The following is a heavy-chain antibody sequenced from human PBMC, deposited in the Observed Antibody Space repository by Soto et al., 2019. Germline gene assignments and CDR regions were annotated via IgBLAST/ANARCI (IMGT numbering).Heavy chain of an antibody. CDR3: AREDGWRIRATAYRKVYFDY. V-gene: IGHV4-61*01. D-gene: IGHD2-21*02. CDR1: GGSVRSGSYY. J-gene: IGHJ4*02. Sequence: QVQLQESGTELVKSSETLSLPCCVSGGSVRSGSYYWSWIRQPPGKGLELICSRHYSGSGNNNHPRKTQVSLSLETSRKQFFLLLAAVTAADTAGYYCAREDGWRIRATAYRKVYFDYWGQGPLVRVSS. CDR2: RHYSGSG.